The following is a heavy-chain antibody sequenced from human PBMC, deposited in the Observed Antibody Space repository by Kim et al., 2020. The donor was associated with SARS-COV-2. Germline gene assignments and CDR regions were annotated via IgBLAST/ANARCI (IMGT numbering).Heavy chain of an antibody. D-gene: IGHD4-17*01. Sequence: SVKVSCKASGGTFSSYVINWVRQAPGQGLQWMGGIIPIFGTANYAQKFQGRVTITADESTSTAYMELSSLRSEDTAVYYCARVALDDYGVYYYYGMDVWGQGTTVTVSS. CDR2: IIPIFGTA. V-gene: IGHV1-69*13. CDR3: ARVALDDYGVYYYYGMDV. CDR1: GGTFSSYV. J-gene: IGHJ6*02.